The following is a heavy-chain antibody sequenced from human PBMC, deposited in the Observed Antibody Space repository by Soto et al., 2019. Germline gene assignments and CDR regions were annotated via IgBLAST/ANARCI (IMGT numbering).Heavy chain of an antibody. CDR2: ISWNSGSI. Sequence: GGSLRLSCAASGFTFDDYAMHWVRKAPGKGLEWVSGISWNSGSIGYADSVKGRFTISRDNAKNSLSLQMNSLRAEDTALYYCAKEKGFGRVRKGMDVWGQGTTVTVSS. CDR3: AKEKGFGRVRKGMDV. D-gene: IGHD3-16*01. J-gene: IGHJ6*02. V-gene: IGHV3-9*01. CDR1: GFTFDDYA.